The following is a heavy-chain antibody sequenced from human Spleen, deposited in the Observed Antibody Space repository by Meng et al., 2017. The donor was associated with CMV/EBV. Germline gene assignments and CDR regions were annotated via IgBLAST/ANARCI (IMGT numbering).Heavy chain of an antibody. Sequence: GESLKISCAASGFTFSSYAMSWVRRAPGKGLEWVAVISFDGSNKYYSDSVKGRFTISRDNSKNTLYLQVNSLRAEDTAVFYCARAGTYLKVYYYYGMDVWGQGTTVTVSS. CDR2: ISFDGSNK. J-gene: IGHJ6*02. CDR3: ARAGTYLKVYYYYGMDV. CDR1: GFTFSSYA. D-gene: IGHD3-10*01. V-gene: IGHV3-30-3*01.